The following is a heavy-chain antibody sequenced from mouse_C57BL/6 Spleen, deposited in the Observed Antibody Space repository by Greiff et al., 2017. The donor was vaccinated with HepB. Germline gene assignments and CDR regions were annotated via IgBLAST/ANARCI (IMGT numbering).Heavy chain of an antibody. D-gene: IGHD1-1*01. V-gene: IGHV1-76*01. CDR2: IYPGSGNT. CDR1: GYTFTDYY. CDR3: ARSGLLLSFDY. J-gene: IGHJ2*01. Sequence: VQLQQSGAELVRPGASVKLSCKASGYTFTDYYINWVKQRPGQGLEWIARIYPGSGNTYYNEKFKGKATLTAEQSSSTAYMQLSSLTSEDSAVYFCARSGLLLSFDYWGQGTTLTVSS.